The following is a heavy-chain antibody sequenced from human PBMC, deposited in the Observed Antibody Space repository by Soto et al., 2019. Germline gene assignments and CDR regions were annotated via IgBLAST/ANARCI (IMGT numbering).Heavy chain of an antibody. CDR2: IRSKANSYAT. J-gene: IGHJ5*02. D-gene: IGHD5-12*01. CDR3: TRRLSGYPTWFDP. V-gene: IGHV3-73*01. Sequence: GGSLRLSCAASGFTFSGSAMHWVRQASGKGLEWVGRIRSKANSYATAYAASVKGRFTISRDDSKNTAYLQMNSLKTEDTAVYYCTRRLSGYPTWFDPWGQGTLVTVSS. CDR1: GFTFSGSA.